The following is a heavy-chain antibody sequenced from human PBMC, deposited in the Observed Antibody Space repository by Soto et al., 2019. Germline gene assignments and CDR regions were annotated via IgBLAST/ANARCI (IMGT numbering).Heavy chain of an antibody. Sequence: GGSLRLSCAASGFTFSSYAMHWVRQAPGKGLEYVSAISSNGGSTYYANSVKGRFTISRDNSKNTLYLQMGSLRAEDMAVYYCARDRATETTVISYFDYWGQGTLVTVSS. J-gene: IGHJ4*02. V-gene: IGHV3-64*01. D-gene: IGHD4-17*01. CDR1: GFTFSSYA. CDR3: ARDRATETTVISYFDY. CDR2: ISSNGGST.